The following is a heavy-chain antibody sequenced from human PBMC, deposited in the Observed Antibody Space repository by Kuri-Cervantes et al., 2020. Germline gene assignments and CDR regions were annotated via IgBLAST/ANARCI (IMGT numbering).Heavy chain of an antibody. V-gene: IGHV3-53*01. CDR3: AKDPVSA. D-gene: IGHD3-3*01. Sequence: GESLKISCAASGFTVSSNYMSWVRQAPGKGLEWVSVIYSGGSTYYADSVKGRFTISRDNSKNTLYLQMNSLRAEDTAVYYCAKDPVSAWGQGTLVTGSS. CDR1: GFTVSSNY. J-gene: IGHJ5*02. CDR2: IYSGGST.